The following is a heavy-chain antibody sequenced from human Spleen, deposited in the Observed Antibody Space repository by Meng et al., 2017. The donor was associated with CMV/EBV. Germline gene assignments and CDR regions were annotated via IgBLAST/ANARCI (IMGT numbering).Heavy chain of an antibody. J-gene: IGHJ6*02. V-gene: IGHV3-30*02. D-gene: IGHD2-8*01. CDR3: AKDRGEMVYAPPYYYYGMDV. CDR1: SYG. CDR2: IRYDGSNK. Sequence: SYGMDWVRQAQGKGLEWVAFIRYDGSNKYYADSVKGRFTISRDNSKNTLYLQMNSLRAEDTAVYYCAKDRGEMVYAPPYYYYGMDVWGQGTTVTVSS.